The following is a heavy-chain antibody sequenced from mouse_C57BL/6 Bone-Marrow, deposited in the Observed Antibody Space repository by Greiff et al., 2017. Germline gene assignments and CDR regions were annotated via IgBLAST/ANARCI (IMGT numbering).Heavy chain of an antibody. Sequence: QVQLQQPGAKLVKPGASVKLSCKASGYTFTSYWMHWVNPRPGHALKWIGMIHPNSGSTNYNGKFKSKATLTVDKSSSTAYMQLSSLTSEDSAVYYCARFAYPWYFEVWGTGATVTVSS. CDR2: IHPNSGST. CDR1: GYTFTSYW. CDR3: ARFAYPWYFEV. V-gene: IGHV1-64*01. J-gene: IGHJ1*03.